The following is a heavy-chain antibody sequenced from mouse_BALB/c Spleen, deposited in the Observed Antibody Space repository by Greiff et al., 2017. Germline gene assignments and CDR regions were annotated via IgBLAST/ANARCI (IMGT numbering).Heavy chain of an antibody. J-gene: IGHJ4*01. CDR1: GYTFTDYA. CDR3: ARGEYGNDAMDY. D-gene: IGHD2-10*02. Sequence: VKLVESGPELVRPGVSVKISCKGSGYTFTDYAMHWVKQSHAKSLEWIGVISTYYGNTNYNQKFKGKATMTVDKSSSTAYMELARLTSEDSAIYYCARGEYGNDAMDYWGQGTSVTVSS. CDR2: ISTYYGNT. V-gene: IGHV1-67*01.